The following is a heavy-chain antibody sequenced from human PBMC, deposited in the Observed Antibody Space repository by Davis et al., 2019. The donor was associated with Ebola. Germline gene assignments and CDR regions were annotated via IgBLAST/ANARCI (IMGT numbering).Heavy chain of an antibody. D-gene: IGHD3-22*01. CDR2: IYPGDSDT. CDR3: ARLRDYYDSRSYAFDI. CDR1: GYNFANFW. J-gene: IGHJ3*02. Sequence: GESLKISCKGSGYNFANFWIGWVRQMPGKGLEWMGIIYPGDSDTRYSPSFQGQVTISADKSISTAYLQWSSLKASDTAMYYCARLRDYYDSRSYAFDIWGQGTMVTVSS. V-gene: IGHV5-51*01.